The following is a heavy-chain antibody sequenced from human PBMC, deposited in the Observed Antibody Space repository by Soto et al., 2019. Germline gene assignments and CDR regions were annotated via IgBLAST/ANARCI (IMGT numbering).Heavy chain of an antibody. Sequence: QVQLQESGPGLVKPSETLSLTCTVSGGSVSSGSYYWSWIRQPPGKGLEWIGYIYYSGSTNYNPSLKSRVTRSVYTSKNQCSRKLSSVTASDTAVYYCARGLKGWHQGRYYCGMDVWGQGTTGTVSS. CDR1: GGSVSSGSYY. D-gene: IGHD6-19*01. CDR3: ARGLKGWHQGRYYCGMDV. J-gene: IGHJ6*02. V-gene: IGHV4-61*01. CDR2: IYYSGST.